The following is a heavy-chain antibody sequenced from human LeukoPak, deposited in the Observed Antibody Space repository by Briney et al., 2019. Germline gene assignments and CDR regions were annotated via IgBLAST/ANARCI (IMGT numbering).Heavy chain of an antibody. D-gene: IGHD2-2*01. CDR3: AKVPSQQYYFDY. J-gene: IGHJ4*02. Sequence: RGSLRLSCAASGFTFSSYAMSWVRQAPGKGLEWVSAISGSGGSTYYADSVKGRFTISRDNSKNTLYLQMNSLRAEDTAVYYCAKVPSQQYYFDYWGQGTLVTVSS. V-gene: IGHV3-23*01. CDR1: GFTFSSYA. CDR2: ISGSGGST.